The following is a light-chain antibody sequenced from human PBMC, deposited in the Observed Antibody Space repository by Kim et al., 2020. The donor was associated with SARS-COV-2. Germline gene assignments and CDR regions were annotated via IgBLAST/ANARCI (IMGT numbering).Light chain of an antibody. CDR2: DAS. V-gene: IGKV3-11*01. CDR1: QSVSSY. Sequence: EIVLTQSPATLSLSPGERATLSCRASQSVSSYLAWYQQKPGQAPRLLIYDASNRATGIPARFSGSGSGTDFTLTISSLEPEDFAVYYCQQRSNWLATFGQGTKLEI. CDR3: QQRSNWLAT. J-gene: IGKJ2*01.